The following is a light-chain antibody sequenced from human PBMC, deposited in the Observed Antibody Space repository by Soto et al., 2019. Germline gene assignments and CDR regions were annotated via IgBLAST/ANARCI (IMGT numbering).Light chain of an antibody. CDR3: QQYDTSPRT. Sequence: EVMLTQSPGTLSLSPGERATLSCRASQSVSSNYLAWYQQKSGQAPRLLIYGASNRATGITDRFSGSGSGTDFTLTIRRLEPEHFAVYSCQQYDTSPRTFSQGTKVEFK. CDR1: QSVSSNY. CDR2: GAS. J-gene: IGKJ1*01. V-gene: IGKV3-20*01.